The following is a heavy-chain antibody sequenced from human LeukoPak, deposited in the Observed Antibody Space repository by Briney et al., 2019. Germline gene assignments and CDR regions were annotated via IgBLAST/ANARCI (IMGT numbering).Heavy chain of an antibody. D-gene: IGHD6-19*01. J-gene: IGHJ4*02. Sequence: SETLSLTCSVSGGSISSYYWSWIRQPPGKGLEWIGYIYYRGGTYFNPSLKSRVTMPADTSKNQFSLKLSSVTAADTAVYYCARGDYSSGWHLDYWGQGILVTVSS. CDR3: ARGDYSSGWHLDY. CDR1: GGSISSYY. V-gene: IGHV4-59*12. CDR2: IYYRGGT.